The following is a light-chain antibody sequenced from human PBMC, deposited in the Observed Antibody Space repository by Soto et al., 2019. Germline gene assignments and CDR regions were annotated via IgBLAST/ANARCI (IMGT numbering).Light chain of an antibody. CDR2: EAS. CDR3: QQRHTWPTT. Sequence: EIVLTQSPATLSLSPGERATLSCRASQDITTYLAWYQHRPGQGPRLLIYEASKRATGIPARFSGSGSGTDFTLTISSLEPEDFVVYYCQQRHTWPTTFGGGAKVEI. J-gene: IGKJ4*01. CDR1: QDITTY. V-gene: IGKV3-11*01.